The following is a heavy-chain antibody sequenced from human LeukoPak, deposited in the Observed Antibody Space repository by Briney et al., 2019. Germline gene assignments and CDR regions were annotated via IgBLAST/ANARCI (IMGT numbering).Heavy chain of an antibody. V-gene: IGHV4-34*01. CDR3: ARLSTRSYYYYGMDV. Sequence: SETLSLTCAVYGGXFSGYYWSWIRQPPGKGLEWIGEINHSGSTNYNPSLKSRVTISVDTSKNQFSLKLSSVTAADTAVYYCARLSTRSYYYYGMDVWGQGTTVTVSS. CDR1: GGXFSGYY. CDR2: INHSGST. J-gene: IGHJ6*02.